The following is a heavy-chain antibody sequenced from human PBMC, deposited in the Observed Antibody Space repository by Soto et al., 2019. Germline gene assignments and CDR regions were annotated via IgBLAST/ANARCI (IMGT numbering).Heavy chain of an antibody. V-gene: IGHV4-61*08. CDR3: AKVGWGGDS. J-gene: IGHJ4*02. CDR2: KPYTGSP. D-gene: IGHD7-27*01. Sequence: SETLSLTCSVSGDSVSRGGYHWSWIRQPPGKGLEWIGFKPYTGSPDYNPSLKSRVVISIERSKNQFSLKLSSVTATDTAVYFCAKVGWGGDSWGQGTLVTVSS. CDR1: GDSVSRGGYH.